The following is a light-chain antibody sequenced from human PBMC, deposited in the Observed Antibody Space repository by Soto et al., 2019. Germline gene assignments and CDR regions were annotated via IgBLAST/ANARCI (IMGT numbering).Light chain of an antibody. Sequence: DIHMTQSPSSLSASVGDTVTITCRASQNIDMYLNWYQQKPGKAPRVLISGASNLQSGVPSRFSGSRSGTDFTLTISSLXSEDFASYFCQHTFNSPPWTFGQGTKVDIK. V-gene: IGKV1-39*01. CDR1: QNIDMY. J-gene: IGKJ1*01. CDR3: QHTFNSPPWT. CDR2: GAS.